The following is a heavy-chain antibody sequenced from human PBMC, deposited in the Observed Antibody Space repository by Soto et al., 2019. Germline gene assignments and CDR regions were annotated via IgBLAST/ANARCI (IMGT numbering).Heavy chain of an antibody. CDR2: INHSGST. D-gene: IGHD6-6*01. V-gene: IGHV4-34*01. CDR3: ARGRGYSSSGHWLDP. Sequence: SETLSLTCAVYGGSFSGYYWSWIRQPPGKGLEWIGEINHSGSTNYNPSLKSRVTISVDTSKNQFSLKLSSVTAADTAVYYCARGRGYSSSGHWLDPCGQGPLVTVSS. J-gene: IGHJ5*02. CDR1: GGSFSGYY.